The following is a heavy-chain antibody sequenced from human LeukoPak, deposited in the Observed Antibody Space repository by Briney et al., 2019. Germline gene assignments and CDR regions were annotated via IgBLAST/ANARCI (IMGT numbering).Heavy chain of an antibody. CDR2: IYSGGST. CDR1: EFSVGSNY. CDR3: AKDWYSGNQGGFDY. J-gene: IGHJ4*02. D-gene: IGHD1-26*01. V-gene: IGHV3-66*01. Sequence: PGGSLRLSCAASEFSVGSNYMTWVRQAPGKGLEWVSLIYSGGSTYYADSVKGRFTISRDNSKNTLYLQMNSLRAEDTAVYYCAKDWYSGNQGGFDYWGQGTLVTVSS.